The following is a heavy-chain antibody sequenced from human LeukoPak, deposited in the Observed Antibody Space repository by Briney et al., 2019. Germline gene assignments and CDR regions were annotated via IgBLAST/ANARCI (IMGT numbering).Heavy chain of an antibody. J-gene: IGHJ4*02. CDR3: ASLNWGSSGSDY. CDR1: GGSISSGGYS. Sequence: SQTLSLTCAVSGGSISSGGYSWSWIRQPPGKGLEWIGYIYHSGSTYYNPSLKSRVTISVDRSKNQFSLKLSSVTAAATAVYYCASLNWGSSGSDYWGQGTLVTVSS. CDR2: IYHSGST. D-gene: IGHD7-27*01. V-gene: IGHV4-30-2*01.